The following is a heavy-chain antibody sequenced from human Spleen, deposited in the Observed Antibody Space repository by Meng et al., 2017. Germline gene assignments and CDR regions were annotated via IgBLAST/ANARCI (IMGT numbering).Heavy chain of an antibody. CDR1: CGSFSDYY. V-gene: IGHV4-34*01. CDR2: SNPSGST. Sequence: QVQPQQWGAGPLKPSEHLSLTCVVSCGSFSDYYWSWIRQPPGKGLEWIGESNPSGSTNYNPSLESRATISVDTSQNNLSLKLSSVTAADSAVYYCARGPTTMAHDFDYWGQGTLVTVSS. CDR3: ARGPTTMAHDFDY. D-gene: IGHD4-11*01. J-gene: IGHJ4*02.